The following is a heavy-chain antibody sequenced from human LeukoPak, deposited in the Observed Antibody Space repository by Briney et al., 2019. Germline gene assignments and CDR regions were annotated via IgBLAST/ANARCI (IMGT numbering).Heavy chain of an antibody. V-gene: IGHV1-8*01. CDR2: MDPNSGNT. Sequence: GASVKVSCKASGYTFTNYDINWVRQATGQGLEWMGWMDPNSGNTGYAQKFQGRVTMTRNTSISTAYMDLSSLKSEDTAVYYCAKSVGPGGSSYSWFDPWGQGTLVTVSS. CDR1: GYTFTNYD. D-gene: IGHD1-26*01. CDR3: AKSVGPGGSSYSWFDP. J-gene: IGHJ5*02.